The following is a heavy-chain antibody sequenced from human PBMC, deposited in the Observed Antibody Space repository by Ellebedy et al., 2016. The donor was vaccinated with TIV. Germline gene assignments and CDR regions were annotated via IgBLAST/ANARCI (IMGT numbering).Heavy chain of an antibody. J-gene: IGHJ6*02. V-gene: IGHV1-3*04. CDR3: ATREWQDPMDV. D-gene: IGHD3-3*01. Sequence: ASVKVSXKASGHTFTSYGIHWVRQGPGQRLEWMGWINTGNGNTKYSQKFQGRVTITRDTSASTADMELSSLMSEDTAVYYCATREWQDPMDVWGQGTTVTVSS. CDR2: INTGNGNT. CDR1: GHTFTSYG.